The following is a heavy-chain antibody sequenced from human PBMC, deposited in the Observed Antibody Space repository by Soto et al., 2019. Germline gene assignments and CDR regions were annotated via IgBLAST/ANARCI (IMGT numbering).Heavy chain of an antibody. CDR1: GFTFTSSA. D-gene: IGHD2-2*01. V-gene: IGHV1-58*01. J-gene: IGHJ6*02. CDR3: AADAGGMVVPAAPHYYGMDV. Sequence: SVKVSCKASGFTFTSSAVQWVRQARGQRLEWIGWIVVGSGNTNYAQKFQEGVTVTRDMSTSTAYMELSSLRFEDTAVYYCAADAGGMVVPAAPHYYGMDVWGQGTTVTVSS. CDR2: IVVGSGNT.